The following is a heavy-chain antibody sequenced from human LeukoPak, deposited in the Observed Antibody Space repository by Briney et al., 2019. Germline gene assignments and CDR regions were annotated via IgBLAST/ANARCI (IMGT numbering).Heavy chain of an antibody. D-gene: IGHD3-22*01. CDR1: GFTFSSYW. J-gene: IGHJ4*02. CDR3: ARDLGSSTTMIVIWSEGGFDY. V-gene: IGHV3-21*01. CDR2: ISSSSSYI. Sequence: PGGSLRLSCAASGFTFSSYWMNWVRQAPGKGLERVSSISSSSSYIYYADSVKGRFTISRDNAKNSLYLQMNSLRAEDTAVYYCARDLGSSTTMIVIWSEGGFDYWGQGTLVTVSS.